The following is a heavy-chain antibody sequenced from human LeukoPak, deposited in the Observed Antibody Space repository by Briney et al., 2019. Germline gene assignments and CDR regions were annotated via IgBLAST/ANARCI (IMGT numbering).Heavy chain of an antibody. CDR1: GFTFSNYA. Sequence: GGSLRLSCATSGFTFSNYAVSWVRQAPGKGLEWVSSISGSGGTTYYADSVKGRFTISRDNSKNTLYLQMNSLRAEDTAVYYCAKDIQGSYWGQGTLVTVSS. J-gene: IGHJ4*02. CDR3: AKDIQGSY. CDR2: ISGSGGTT. V-gene: IGHV3-23*01. D-gene: IGHD2-21*01.